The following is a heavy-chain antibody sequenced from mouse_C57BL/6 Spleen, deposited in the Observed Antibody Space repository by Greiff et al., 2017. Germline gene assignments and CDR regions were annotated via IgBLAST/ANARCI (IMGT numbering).Heavy chain of an antibody. Sequence: EVKLMESGPVLVKPGASVKMSCKASGYTFTDYYMNWVKQSHGKSLEWIGVINPYNGGTSYNQKFKGKATLTVDKSSSTAYMELNSLTSEDSAVYYCARWDDGPYYFDYWGQGTTLTVSS. CDR1: GYTFTDYY. D-gene: IGHD2-3*01. V-gene: IGHV1-19*01. CDR2: INPYNGGT. J-gene: IGHJ2*01. CDR3: ARWDDGPYYFDY.